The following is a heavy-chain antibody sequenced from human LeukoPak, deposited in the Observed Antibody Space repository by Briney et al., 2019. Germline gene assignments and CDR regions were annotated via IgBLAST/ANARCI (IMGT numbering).Heavy chain of an antibody. CDR2: SGST. J-gene: IGHJ4*02. D-gene: IGHD2-21*02. V-gene: IGHV4-59*01. Sequence: SETLSLTCTVSGGSISRYYWSWIRQPPGKGLEWIGYSGSTNYNPSLKSRVTISIDTSKSQFSLKLSSVTAADTAVYYCARGHSSVVTAIPYYFDYWGQGTLVTVSS. CDR1: GGSISRYY. CDR3: ARGHSSVVTAIPYYFDY.